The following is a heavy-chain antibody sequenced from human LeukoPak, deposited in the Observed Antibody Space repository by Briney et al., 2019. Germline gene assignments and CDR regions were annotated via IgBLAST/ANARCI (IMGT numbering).Heavy chain of an antibody. CDR3: ARDVVSMTTVTRGWFDP. V-gene: IGHV4-31*03. J-gene: IGHJ5*02. CDR2: IYYSGST. D-gene: IGHD4-17*01. CDR1: GGSISSGGYY. Sequence: SETVSLTCTVSGGSISSGGYYWSWIRQHPGKGLEWIGYIYYSGSTYYNPSLKSRVTISVDTSKNQFSLKLSSVTAADTAVYYCARDVVSMTTVTRGWFDPWGQGTLVTVSS.